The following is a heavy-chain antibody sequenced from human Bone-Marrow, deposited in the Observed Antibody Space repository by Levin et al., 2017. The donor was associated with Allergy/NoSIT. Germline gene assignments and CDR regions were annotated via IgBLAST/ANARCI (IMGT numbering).Heavy chain of an antibody. D-gene: IGHD2-15*01. V-gene: IGHV4-59*11. CDR3: AGDIANAWSYY. CDR1: GGSITNHY. CDR2: IYYTGST. J-gene: IGHJ4*02. Sequence: PGGSLRLSCTVSGGSITNHYWSWIRQPPGKGLEWIGYIYYTGSTNYNPSLKSRVAISLDTSKNQFSLKVTSVTAADTAVYYCAGDIANAWSYYWGQGTLVTVSS.